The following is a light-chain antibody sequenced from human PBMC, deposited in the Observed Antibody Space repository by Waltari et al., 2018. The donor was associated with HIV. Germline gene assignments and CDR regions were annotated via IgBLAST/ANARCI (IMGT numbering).Light chain of an antibody. CDR2: EVS. Sequence: QSALTQPASVSGSPGQSLTISCTGPSSAVGGSNYVSWFQQHPGKAPKLMIYEVSNRPSGVSNRFSGSKSGNTASLTISGLQAEDESDYYCSSYTSSSTLIFATGTKVTVL. CDR3: SSYTSSSTLI. J-gene: IGLJ1*01. CDR1: SSAVGGSNY. V-gene: IGLV2-14*01.